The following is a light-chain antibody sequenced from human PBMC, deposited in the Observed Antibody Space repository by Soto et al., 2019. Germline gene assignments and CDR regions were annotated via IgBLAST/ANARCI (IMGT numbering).Light chain of an antibody. CDR2: AAS. Sequence: DIQVTQSPSSLSASVGDRVTITCRASESISTFLNWYHQKPGQAPKLLIYAASTLQSGVPSRFSGSGSGTHFTLTISSLRPEDFGSYYCLQTYKSPTFGRGTKVDI. J-gene: IGKJ1*01. CDR3: LQTYKSPT. CDR1: ESISTF. V-gene: IGKV1-39*01.